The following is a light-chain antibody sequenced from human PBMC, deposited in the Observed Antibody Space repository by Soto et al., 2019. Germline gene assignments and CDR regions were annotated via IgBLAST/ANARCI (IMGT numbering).Light chain of an antibody. CDR2: AAS. V-gene: IGKV1-39*01. CDR1: QSISSY. CDR3: QQSYSTLYT. J-gene: IGKJ2*01. Sequence: QLTQSPSSLSASVGDRVTITCRASQSISSYLNWYQQKPGKAPKLLIYAASSLQRGVPSRFSGSGSGTDFTLTISSLQPEDFATYYCQQSYSTLYTFGQGTKLEIK.